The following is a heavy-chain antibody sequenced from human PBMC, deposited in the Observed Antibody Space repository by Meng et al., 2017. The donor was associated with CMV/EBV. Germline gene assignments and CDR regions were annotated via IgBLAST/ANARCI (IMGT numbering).Heavy chain of an antibody. V-gene: IGHV3-21*01. Sequence: GESLKISCAASGFTFSSYSMNWVRQAPGKGLEWVSSISSSSSYTYYADSVKGRFTISRDNAKNSLYLQMNSLRAEDTAVYYCARDPGRIAARPWYWGQGTLVTVSS. CDR3: ARDPGRIAARPWY. CDR2: ISSSSSYT. CDR1: GFTFSSYS. J-gene: IGHJ4*02. D-gene: IGHD6-6*01.